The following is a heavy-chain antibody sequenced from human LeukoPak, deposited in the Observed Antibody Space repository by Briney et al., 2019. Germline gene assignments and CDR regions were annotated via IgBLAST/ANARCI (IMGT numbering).Heavy chain of an antibody. V-gene: IGHV3-23*01. D-gene: IGHD4-17*01. CDR1: GFTFSSYA. J-gene: IGHJ3*01. CDR3: RRDPNGDYVGAFEF. Sequence: HAGGSLRLSCAASGFTFSSYAMSWVRQAPGKGLEWVSSIRGGGAATGYADSVRGRFTIFRDNSKNTLYLQMNSLRAEDSAVYFCRRDPNGDYVGAFEFWGQGTLVTVSS. CDR2: IRGGGAAT.